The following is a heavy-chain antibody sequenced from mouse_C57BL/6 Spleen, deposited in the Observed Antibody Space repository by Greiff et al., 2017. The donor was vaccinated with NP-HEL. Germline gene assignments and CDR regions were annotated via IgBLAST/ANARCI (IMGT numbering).Heavy chain of an antibody. CDR3: ARSLITTAHFDY. CDR1: GYAFSSSW. D-gene: IGHD1-1*01. Sequence: QVQLKESGPELVKPGASVKISCKASGYAFSSSWMNWVKQRPGKGLEWIGRIYPGDGDTNYNGKFKGKATLTADKSSSTAYMQLSSLTSEDSAVYFCARSLITTAHFDYWGQGTTLTVSS. CDR2: IYPGDGDT. V-gene: IGHV1-82*01. J-gene: IGHJ2*01.